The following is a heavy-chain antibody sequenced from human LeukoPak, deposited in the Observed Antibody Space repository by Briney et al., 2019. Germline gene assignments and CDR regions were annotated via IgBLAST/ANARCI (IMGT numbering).Heavy chain of an antibody. Sequence: PGGSLRLSCSASGFTFSRSAMTWVRQLPGGGLEWVSSISGNGQQTYYGDSVKGRFSVSRDNSQNTLYLQMDSLRADDSGLYYCAKAANYLDSSGYLIPFDYWGQGTLVTVSS. CDR1: GFTFSRSA. CDR2: ISGNGQQT. D-gene: IGHD3-22*01. V-gene: IGHV3-23*01. CDR3: AKAANYLDSSGYLIPFDY. J-gene: IGHJ4*02.